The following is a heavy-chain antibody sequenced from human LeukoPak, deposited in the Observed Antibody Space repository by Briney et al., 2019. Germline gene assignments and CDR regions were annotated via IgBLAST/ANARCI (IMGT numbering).Heavy chain of an antibody. V-gene: IGHV3-7*05. CDR3: TTFYTRLTDY. D-gene: IGHD2/OR15-2a*01. CDR2: INQDGSEK. Sequence: PGGSLRLSCAASGFTFNTYWMSWVRQAPGKGLEWLATINQDGSEKFYVDSVKGRFTISRDNAKNSPYLQMNSLRAEDTAVYYCTTFYTRLTDYWGQGTLVTVSS. CDR1: GFTFNTYW. J-gene: IGHJ4*02.